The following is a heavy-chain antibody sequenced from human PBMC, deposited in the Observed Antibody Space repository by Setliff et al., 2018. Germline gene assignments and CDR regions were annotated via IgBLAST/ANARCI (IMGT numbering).Heavy chain of an antibody. V-gene: IGHV1-18*01. Sequence: GASVKVSCKASGYIFTKYGINWVRQAPGQGLEWMGWSGDYNGNTLYAQNFQGRLTVTTDTSTSTAYMELRSLRSDDTAVYYCARGPVEFVVVPAAAVFDFWGQGTLVTVSS. CDR1: GYIFTKYG. CDR3: ARGPVEFVVVPAAAVFDF. CDR2: SGDYNGNT. D-gene: IGHD2-2*01. J-gene: IGHJ4*02.